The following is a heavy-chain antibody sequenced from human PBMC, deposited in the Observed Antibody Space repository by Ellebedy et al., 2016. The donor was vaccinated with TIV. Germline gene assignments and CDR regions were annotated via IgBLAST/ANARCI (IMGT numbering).Heavy chain of an antibody. CDR1: GFTFSNAW. D-gene: IGHD3-9*01. V-gene: IGHV3-15*01. Sequence: PGGSLRLSCAASGFTFSNAWMSWVRQAPGKGLEWVGRIKSKTDGGTTDYAAPVKGRFTISRDDSKNTLYLQMNSLKTEDTAVYYCTTEDVLRYFYGMDVWGQGTTVTVSS. CDR3: TTEDVLRYFYGMDV. CDR2: IKSKTDGGTT. J-gene: IGHJ6*02.